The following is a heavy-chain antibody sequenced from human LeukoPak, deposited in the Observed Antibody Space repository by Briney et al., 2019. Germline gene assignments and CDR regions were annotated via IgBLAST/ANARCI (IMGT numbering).Heavy chain of an antibody. D-gene: IGHD1-26*01. CDR3: ARSAFIVGATYFDY. V-gene: IGHV1-18*01. CDR2: ISAYNGNT. Sequence: AASVTVSFKASGYTFTSYGISWVRQAPGQGREWVGWISAYNGNTNYAQKLQGRVTMTTDTSTSTAYMELRSLRSDDTAVYYCARSAFIVGATYFDYWGQGTLVTVSS. CDR1: GYTFTSYG. J-gene: IGHJ4*02.